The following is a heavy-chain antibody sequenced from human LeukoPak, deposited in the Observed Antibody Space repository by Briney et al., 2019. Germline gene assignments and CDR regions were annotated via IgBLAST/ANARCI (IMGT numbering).Heavy chain of an antibody. Sequence: SRTLSLTCTVSGGSISSGDYYWSWIRQPPGKGLEWIGYIYYSGSTYYNPSLKSRVTISVDTSKNQFSLKLSSVTAADTAVYYCARGNDYGDYDYDYWGQGTLVTVSS. CDR1: GGSISSGDYY. D-gene: IGHD4-17*01. J-gene: IGHJ4*02. CDR2: IYYSGST. V-gene: IGHV4-30-4*08. CDR3: ARGNDYGDYDYDY.